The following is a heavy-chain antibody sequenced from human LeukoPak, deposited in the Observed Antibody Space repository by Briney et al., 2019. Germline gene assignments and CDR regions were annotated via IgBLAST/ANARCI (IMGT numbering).Heavy chain of an antibody. J-gene: IGHJ3*02. CDR1: GGSFSGYY. D-gene: IGHD2-15*01. Sequence: SETLSLTCAVYGGSFSGYYWSWIRQPPGKGLEWIGEINHSGSTNYNPSLKSRVTISVDTSKNQFSLKLSSVTAADTAVYYCALPYCSGGSCYSVGAFDIWGQGTMVTVSS. V-gene: IGHV4-34*01. CDR3: ALPYCSGGSCYSVGAFDI. CDR2: INHSGST.